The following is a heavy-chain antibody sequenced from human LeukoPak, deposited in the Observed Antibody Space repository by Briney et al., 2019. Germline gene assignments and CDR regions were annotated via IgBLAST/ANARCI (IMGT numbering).Heavy chain of an antibody. CDR3: ASTPPSYYYGMDV. D-gene: IGHD2-15*01. CDR1: GFTFIDYA. CDR2: ISSSGRNS. V-gene: IGHV3-48*03. J-gene: IGHJ6*02. Sequence: GGSLRLSCATSGFTFIDYAMSWVRQAPGKGLEWVSYISSSGRNSYYADSVKGRFTISRDNAKNSLYLQMNSLRAEDTAVYYCASTPPSYYYGMDVWGQGTTVTVSS.